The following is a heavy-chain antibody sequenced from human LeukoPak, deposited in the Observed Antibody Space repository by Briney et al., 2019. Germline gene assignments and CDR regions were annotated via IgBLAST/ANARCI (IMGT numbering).Heavy chain of an antibody. V-gene: IGHV4-31*03. D-gene: IGHD2-15*01. CDR2: IYYTGRT. CDR3: ARSSGGQPDP. CDR1: DGSVTIGAYY. J-gene: IGHJ5*02. Sequence: SQTLSLTCTVSDGSVTIGAYYWSWIRQLPGKGLEWIGYIYYTGRTEYNPSLESRVTISLDTSKNQFSLRLSSVTAADTAVYYCARSSGGQPDPWGQGTLVTVSS.